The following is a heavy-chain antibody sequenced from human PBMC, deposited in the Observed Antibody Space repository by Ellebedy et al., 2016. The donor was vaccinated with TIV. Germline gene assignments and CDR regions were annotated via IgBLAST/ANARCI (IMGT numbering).Heavy chain of an antibody. CDR3: ARRGLYYDSSGYPVGWFDP. V-gene: IGHV5-51*01. D-gene: IGHD3-22*01. Sequence: GESLKISCKGSGYSFTSYWIGWVRQMPGKGLEWMGIIYPGDSDTRYSPSFQGQVTISADKSLSTAYLQWSSLKASDTAMYYCARRGLYYDSSGYPVGWFDPWGQGTLVTVSS. CDR2: IYPGDSDT. J-gene: IGHJ5*02. CDR1: GYSFTSYW.